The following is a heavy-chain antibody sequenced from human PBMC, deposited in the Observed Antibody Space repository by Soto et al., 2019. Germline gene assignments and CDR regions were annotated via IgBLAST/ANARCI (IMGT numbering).Heavy chain of an antibody. J-gene: IGHJ6*04. CDR3: ASDEQYCRGGSCYPAEADNGMVV. V-gene: IGHV4-59*01. D-gene: IGHD2-15*01. CDR1: GGSISSYY. Sequence: SETLSLTCTVSGGSISSYYWSWIRQPPGKGLEWIGYIYYSGITNYNPSLKSRVTISVDTSKNQFSLKLSSVTAADTAVYYCASDEQYCRGGSCYPAEADNGMVVSCTGLAASDSS. CDR2: IYYSGIT.